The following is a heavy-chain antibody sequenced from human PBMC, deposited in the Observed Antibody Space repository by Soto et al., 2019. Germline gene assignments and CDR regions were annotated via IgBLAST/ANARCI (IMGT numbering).Heavy chain of an antibody. D-gene: IGHD1-26*01. V-gene: IGHV1-46*01. CDR1: GYTFISYY. Sequence: QVLLVQSGIEVKKPGASVKISCKASGYTFISYYIHWVRQAPGQGLEWMGVINPSGGDTAYEQKVQGRATMTRDTSTPTVYMELSSLSSEDTAVYYCARLHSATPPYYFDYWGQGTLVTASS. J-gene: IGHJ4*02. CDR3: ARLHSATPPYYFDY. CDR2: INPSGGDT.